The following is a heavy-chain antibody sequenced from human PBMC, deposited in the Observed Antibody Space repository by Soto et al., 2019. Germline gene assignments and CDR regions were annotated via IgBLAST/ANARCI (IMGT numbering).Heavy chain of an antibody. CDR1: GGTFSSYA. CDR3: ARIPMVRGDRRDY. J-gene: IGHJ4*02. V-gene: IGHV1-69*13. CDR2: IIPIFGTA. D-gene: IGHD3-10*01. Sequence: WASVKVSCKASGGTFSSYAISWVRQAPGQGLEWMGGIIPIFGTANYAQKFQGRVTITADESTSTAYMELSSLRSEDTAVYYCARIPMVRGDRRDYWGQGTLVTVSS.